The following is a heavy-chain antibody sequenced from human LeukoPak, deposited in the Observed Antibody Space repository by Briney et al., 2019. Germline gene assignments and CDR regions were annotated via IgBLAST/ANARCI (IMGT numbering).Heavy chain of an antibody. CDR1: GGSLSSSKW. J-gene: IGHJ4*02. V-gene: IGHV4-4*02. Sequence: PSETLSLTCAVSGGSLSSSKWWSWVRQPPGKGVEWVGEIYNSGSTNYNPSLKSRVTISVDKSKNQFSLKLSSVTAADTAVYYCARADEVVAAFDYWGQGTLVTVSS. CDR2: IYNSGST. CDR3: ARADEVVAAFDY. D-gene: IGHD2-15*01.